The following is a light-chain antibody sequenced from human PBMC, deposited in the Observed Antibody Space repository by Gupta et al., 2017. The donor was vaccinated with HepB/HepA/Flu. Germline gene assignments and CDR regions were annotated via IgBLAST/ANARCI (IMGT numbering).Light chain of an antibody. V-gene: IGKV1-9*01. J-gene: IGKJ4*01. CDR1: QGISSY. CDR2: AAS. CDR3: QQLNSYPLT. Sequence: DIQLTQSPSFLSASVGDRVTITCRASQGISSYLAWYQQKPGKAPKFLIYAASTLQSGVPSRFSGSGSGTEFTLTISSLHPEDFATYYCQQLNSYPLTFGGGTKVEIK.